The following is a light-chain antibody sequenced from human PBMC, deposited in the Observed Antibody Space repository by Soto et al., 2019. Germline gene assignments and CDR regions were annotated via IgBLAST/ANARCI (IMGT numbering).Light chain of an antibody. CDR2: DDK. V-gene: IGLV6-57*04. Sequence: NFMLTQPHSVSESPGKTITISCTRTSGNIASSYVQWFQQRPGSAPTTVIYDDKQRPSGVPDRFSGSIDSSSNSASLTISGLQTEDEADYYWQSHFSSSLVMFGGGTKLTVL. J-gene: IGLJ3*02. CDR1: SGNIASSY. CDR3: QSHFSSSLVM.